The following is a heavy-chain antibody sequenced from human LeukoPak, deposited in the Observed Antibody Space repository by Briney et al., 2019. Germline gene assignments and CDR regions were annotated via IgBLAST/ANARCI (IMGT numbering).Heavy chain of an antibody. D-gene: IGHD6-13*01. CDR2: ISGSGGST. CDR3: PHVAGWAAAGTYYFDY. Sequence: GGSLRLSCAASGFTFSSYAMSWVRQAPGKGLEWVSAISGSGGSTYYADSVKGRFTISRDNSKNTLYLQMNSLRAEDTAVYYCPHVAGWAAAGTYYFDYWGQGTLVTVSS. CDR1: GFTFSSYA. V-gene: IGHV3-23*01. J-gene: IGHJ4*02.